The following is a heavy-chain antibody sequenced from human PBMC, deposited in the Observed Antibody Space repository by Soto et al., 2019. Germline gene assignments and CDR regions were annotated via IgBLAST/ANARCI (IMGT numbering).Heavy chain of an antibody. CDR3: AKGAGGHCSSTSCYADH. V-gene: IGHV3-23*01. CDR1: GFTFSTYA. D-gene: IGHD2-2*03. CDR2: ISGTGGTT. J-gene: IGHJ4*02. Sequence: GGSLRLSCAASGFTFSTYAMNWVRQAPGKGLEWVSAISGTGGTTYYADPVKGRFTVSRDNPHNTLYLQMNSLRAEDTAVYYCAKGAGGHCSSTSCYADHWGQRTL.